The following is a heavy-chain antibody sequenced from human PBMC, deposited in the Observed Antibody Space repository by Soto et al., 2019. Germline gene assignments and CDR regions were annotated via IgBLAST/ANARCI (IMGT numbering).Heavy chain of an antibody. D-gene: IGHD4-17*01. CDR2: ISGRGTTT. CDR1: GFSFSVYA. Sequence: EVQLLQSGGGLVQPGGSLRLSCAASGFSFSVYAMSWVRQAPGKGLESVSSISGRGTTTSYADSVKGRFTISRDNSKNTLYLQMNSLRGEDTAVYYCATSLYGGNDYWGQGTLVTVSP. J-gene: IGHJ4*02. V-gene: IGHV3-23*01. CDR3: ATSLYGGNDY.